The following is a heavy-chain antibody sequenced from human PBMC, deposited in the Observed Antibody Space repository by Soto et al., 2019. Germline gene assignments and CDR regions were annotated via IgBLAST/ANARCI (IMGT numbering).Heavy chain of an antibody. CDR1: GGSISSSSYY. V-gene: IGHV4-39*01. CDR3: ARGAVAVPYYYYGMDV. Sequence: SETLSLTCTVSGGSISSSSYYWGWIRRPPGKGLEWIGSIYYSGSTYYNPSLKSRVAISVDTSKNQFSLKLSSVTAADTAVYYCARGAVAVPYYYYGMDVWGQGTTVTVSS. D-gene: IGHD6-19*01. J-gene: IGHJ6*02. CDR2: IYYSGST.